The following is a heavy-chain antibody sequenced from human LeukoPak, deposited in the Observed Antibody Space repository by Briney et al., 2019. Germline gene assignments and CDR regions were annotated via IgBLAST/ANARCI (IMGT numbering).Heavy chain of an antibody. J-gene: IGHJ4*02. Sequence: GGSLRLSCEASGFIFSNYGMHWVRQAPGKGLEWLALIWYDGQTKFYADSVKGRFTISRDNSKNTLYLQMNSLRAEDTAVYYCARGTDYWGQGTLVTVSS. CDR2: IWYDGQTK. V-gene: IGHV3-33*01. CDR3: ARGTDY. CDR1: GFIFSNYG.